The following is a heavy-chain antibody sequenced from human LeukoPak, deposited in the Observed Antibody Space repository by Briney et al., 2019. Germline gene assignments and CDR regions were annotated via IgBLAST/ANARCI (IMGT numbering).Heavy chain of an antibody. J-gene: IGHJ4*02. V-gene: IGHV1-2*02. CDR3: GRRRIDCSDTGCYVDY. D-gene: IGHD2-15*01. Sequence: ASVKVSCKASGYTFTGYYIHWMRQAPGQGLEWMGWMNPNRGDTSYAQKFQGRVTMTRDTPINTPYMELSGLTSDDTAGDYCGRRRIDCSDTGCYVDYWGQGTLVTVSS. CDR2: MNPNRGDT. CDR1: GYTFTGYY.